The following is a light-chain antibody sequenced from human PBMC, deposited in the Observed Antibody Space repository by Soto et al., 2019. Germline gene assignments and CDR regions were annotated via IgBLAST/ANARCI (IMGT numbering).Light chain of an antibody. V-gene: IGKV3-11*01. J-gene: IGKJ1*01. CDR1: QSVGTY. CDR3: QQRNWPWT. CDR2: DIS. Sequence: EIVLTQSPATLSLSPGERATLPCRASQSVGTYLAWYQQKPGQAPRLLIYDISNRATGIPARFSGSGSGTDFTLTISSLEPEDFAVYYCQQRNWPWTCGQGTKVDIK.